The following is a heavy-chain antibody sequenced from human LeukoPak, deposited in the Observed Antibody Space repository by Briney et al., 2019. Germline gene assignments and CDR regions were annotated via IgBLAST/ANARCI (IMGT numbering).Heavy chain of an antibody. CDR2: IYYSGST. CDR3: ACRHTATDAFEI. D-gene: IGHD5-18*01. V-gene: IGHV4-59*01. Sequence: SETLSLTCTVSGGSISSYYWNWIRQPPGKGLEWIGYIYYSGSTNYNPSLKSRVTISVDTSKNQFSLKLSSVTAADTAVYYCACRHTATDAFEIWGQGTMVTVSS. J-gene: IGHJ3*02. CDR1: GGSISSYY.